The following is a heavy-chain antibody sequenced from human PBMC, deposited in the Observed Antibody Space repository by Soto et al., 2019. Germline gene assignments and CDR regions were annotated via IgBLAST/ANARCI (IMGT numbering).Heavy chain of an antibody. CDR2: ISSSSRYI. CDR1: GFTFSPYN. Sequence: EVQLVESGGGLVKPGGSLRLSCAASGFTFSPYNMNWVRQAPGKGLEWVSSISSSSRYIYYADSVEGRFTISRDNAKNSLYLQMNSLRDEDTAVYYCARGLEGATSKNWFDSWGQGTLVTVSS. V-gene: IGHV3-21*01. CDR3: ARGLEGATSKNWFDS. J-gene: IGHJ5*01. D-gene: IGHD1-1*01.